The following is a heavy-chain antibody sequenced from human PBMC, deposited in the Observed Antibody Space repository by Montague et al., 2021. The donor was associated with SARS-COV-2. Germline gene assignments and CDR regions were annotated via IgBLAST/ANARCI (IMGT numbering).Heavy chain of an antibody. CDR2: VSDSGST. Sequence: SETLSLTCTVSGGSISSFYWSWFLQPPGKGLEWIGYVSDSGSTNYNQPPTSRVTMSVDTSKNQFSLKVNSVTAADTAVYYCARHYSATLPAVYWGQGTLVTVSS. D-gene: IGHD2-15*01. CDR3: ARHYSATLPAVY. J-gene: IGHJ4*02. CDR1: GGSISSFY. V-gene: IGHV4-59*08.